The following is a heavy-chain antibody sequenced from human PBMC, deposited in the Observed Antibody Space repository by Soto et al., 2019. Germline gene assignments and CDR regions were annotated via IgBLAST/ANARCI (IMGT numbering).Heavy chain of an antibody. D-gene: IGHD6-13*01. V-gene: IGHV3-30-3*01. J-gene: IGHJ4*02. CDR1: GFTFSSYA. CDR2: ISYDGSNK. Sequence: PGGSLRLSCAASGFTFSSYAMHWVRQAPGKGLEWVAVISYDGSNKYYADSVKGRFTISRDNSKNTLYLQMNSLRAEDTAVYYCARDSAPTPAAGTGYFDYWGQGTLVTVSS. CDR3: ARDSAPTPAAGTGYFDY.